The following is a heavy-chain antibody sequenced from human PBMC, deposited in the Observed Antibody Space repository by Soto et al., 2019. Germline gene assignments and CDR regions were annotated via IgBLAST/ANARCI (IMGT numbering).Heavy chain of an antibody. V-gene: IGHV6-1*01. CDR2: TYYRSKWYN. CDR1: GDSVSTNSAT. J-gene: IGHJ5*01. Sequence: QVPLQQSGPGLVKPSQTLSLTCAISGDSVSTNSATWDWIRQSPSRGLEWLGRTYYRSKWYNDYAASVKGRITLTPDTSNNQFSLRLNSVPPDDTPVYYCAILVGNSWLHSWGQGTLVTVSS. D-gene: IGHD2-2*01. CDR3: AILVGNSWLHS.